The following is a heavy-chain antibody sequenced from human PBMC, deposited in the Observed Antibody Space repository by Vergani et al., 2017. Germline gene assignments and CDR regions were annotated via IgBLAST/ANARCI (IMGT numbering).Heavy chain of an antibody. V-gene: IGHV3-30*03. J-gene: IGHJ5*02. Sequence: QVQLVESGGGEVQPGRSLRLSCSAAGFPFSDYGVHWVRQAPGKGLEWVSVISYDGNKKNYADSVKGRFTISRDNSKNTLYLEMNALRAEDTAVYYCARALAATGGGNWFDPWGQGTLVTVSS. CDR1: GFPFSDYG. CDR2: ISYDGNKK. CDR3: ARALAATGGGNWFDP. D-gene: IGHD2-15*01.